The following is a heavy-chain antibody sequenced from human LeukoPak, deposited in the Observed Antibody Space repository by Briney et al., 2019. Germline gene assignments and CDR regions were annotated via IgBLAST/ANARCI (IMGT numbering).Heavy chain of an antibody. Sequence: GGSLRLSCAASGFTFDDYAMHWVRQAPGKGLEWVSGISWNSGSIAYADSVKGRFTISRDNAKNSLYLQMNSLRAEDTAVYYCARGGPNDAFDIWGQGTMVTVSS. CDR1: GFTFDDYA. V-gene: IGHV3-9*01. CDR3: ARGGPNDAFDI. CDR2: ISWNSGSI. J-gene: IGHJ3*02. D-gene: IGHD3/OR15-3a*01.